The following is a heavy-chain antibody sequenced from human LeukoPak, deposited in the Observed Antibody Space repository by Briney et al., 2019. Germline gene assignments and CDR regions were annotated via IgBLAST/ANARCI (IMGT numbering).Heavy chain of an antibody. Sequence: SETLSLTCAVYGGSFSGYYWSWIRQPPGKGLEWIGEINHSGSTNYNPSLKSRVTISVDTSKNQFSLKLSSVTAADTAVYYCARRYYYGLSDAPFFDYWGQGTLVTVSS. V-gene: IGHV4-34*01. D-gene: IGHD3-10*01. CDR1: GGSFSGYY. CDR3: ARRYYYGLSDAPFFDY. CDR2: INHSGST. J-gene: IGHJ4*02.